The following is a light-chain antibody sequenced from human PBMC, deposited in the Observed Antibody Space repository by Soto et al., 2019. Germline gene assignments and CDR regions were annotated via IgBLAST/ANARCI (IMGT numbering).Light chain of an antibody. Sequence: EIVLTQSPGTLSLSPGKRATLSCRASQSISSSYLAWYQQKPGQAPRLLISGASSRAADIPDRFSGSGSGTDFTLTINRLEPEDFAVYYCQQYDSSPRTFGQGTKVDIK. CDR2: GAS. J-gene: IGKJ1*01. V-gene: IGKV3-20*01. CDR1: QSISSSY. CDR3: QQYDSSPRT.